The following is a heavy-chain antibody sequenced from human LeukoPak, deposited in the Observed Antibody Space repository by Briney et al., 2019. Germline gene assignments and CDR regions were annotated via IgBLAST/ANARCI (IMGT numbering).Heavy chain of an antibody. CDR1: EYTFTGYY. V-gene: IGHV1-2*02. CDR2: INPNSDAT. Sequence: ASVKVSCKASEYTFTGYYIHWVRQAPGQGPEWMGWINPNSDATIYAQKFQGRVTMTRDTSISTAYMEVSRLRSDDTAVYYCARADYYDRSGYHYFFDYWGQGTLVTVSS. J-gene: IGHJ4*02. D-gene: IGHD3-22*01. CDR3: ARADYYDRSGYHYFFDY.